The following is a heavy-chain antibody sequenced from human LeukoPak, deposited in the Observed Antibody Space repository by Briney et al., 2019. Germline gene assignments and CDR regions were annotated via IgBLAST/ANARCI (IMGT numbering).Heavy chain of an antibody. J-gene: IGHJ4*02. Sequence: GGSLRLSCAASGFTFSSYWMHWARQVPGKGLAWVSRIAGDGTNTNYADSVKGRFTISRDNAKNTLYLQMNSLGAEDTAVYYCARISYHSSGYFDYWGQGTLVTVCS. CDR1: GFTFSSYW. V-gene: IGHV3-74*01. CDR2: IAGDGTNT. CDR3: ARISYHSSGYFDY. D-gene: IGHD3-22*01.